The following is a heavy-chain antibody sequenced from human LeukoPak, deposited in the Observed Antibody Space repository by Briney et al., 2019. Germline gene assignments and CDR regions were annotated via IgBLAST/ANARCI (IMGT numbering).Heavy chain of an antibody. V-gene: IGHV4-59*02. CDR1: GGSVSSYY. CDR2: MYPGGST. CDR3: ARQAEYSSGWTNNWFDP. D-gene: IGHD6-19*01. Sequence: SETLSLTCTVSGGSVSSYYWSWIRQPPGKGLEWIGYMYPGGSTNYNPSLKSRGTISVDTSKNQISLKLSSVTAADTAVYYCARQAEYSSGWTNNWFDPWGPGSLVTVS. J-gene: IGHJ5*02.